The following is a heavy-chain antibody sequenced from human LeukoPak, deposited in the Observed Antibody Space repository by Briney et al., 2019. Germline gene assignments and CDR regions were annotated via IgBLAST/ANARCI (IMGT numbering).Heavy chain of an antibody. Sequence: TGGSLRLSCAASGFTFSSYGMHWVRQAPGKGLEWVAVISYDGSNKYYADSVKGRFTISRDNSKNTLYLQMNSLRAEDTAVYYCARDPTLWFGEYLDYWGQGTLVTVSS. CDR3: ARDPTLWFGEYLDY. CDR2: ISYDGSNK. J-gene: IGHJ4*02. CDR1: GFTFSSYG. D-gene: IGHD3-10*01. V-gene: IGHV3-30*03.